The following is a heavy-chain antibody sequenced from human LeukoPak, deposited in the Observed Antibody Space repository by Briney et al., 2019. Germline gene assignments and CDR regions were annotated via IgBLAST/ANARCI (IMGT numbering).Heavy chain of an antibody. CDR2: IYHSGST. V-gene: IGHV4-4*02. CDR1: GGSISSSNW. Sequence: SSETLSLTCAVSGGSISSSNWWSWVRQPPGKGLEWIGEIYHSGSTNYNPSLKSRVTISVDKSKNQFSLKLSSVTAADTAVYYCARSDSSGYLDAFDIWGQGTMVTVSS. CDR3: ARSDSSGYLDAFDI. J-gene: IGHJ3*02. D-gene: IGHD3-22*01.